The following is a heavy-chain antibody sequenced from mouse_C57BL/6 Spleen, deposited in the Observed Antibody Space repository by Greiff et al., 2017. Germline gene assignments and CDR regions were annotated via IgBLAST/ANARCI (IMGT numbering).Heavy chain of an antibody. V-gene: IGHV1-50*01. CDR1: GYTFTSYW. Sequence: QVQLQQPGAELVKPGASVKLSCKASGYTFTSYWMQWVKQRPGQGLEWIGEIDPSDSYTNYNQKFKGKATLTVDTSSSTAYMQLSSLTSEDSAVYYCATGTYYFDCWGQGTTLTVSS. CDR3: ATGTYYFDC. D-gene: IGHD4-1*01. J-gene: IGHJ2*01. CDR2: IDPSDSYT.